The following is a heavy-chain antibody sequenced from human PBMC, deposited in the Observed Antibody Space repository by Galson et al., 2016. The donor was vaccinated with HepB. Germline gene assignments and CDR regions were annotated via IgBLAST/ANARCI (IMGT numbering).Heavy chain of an antibody. CDR1: GYTFIGYY. CDR3: ARESLTVVRGAPLYGMDV. Sequence: CKASGYTFIGYYIHWVRQAPGQGLEWMGWINPNSGGTNYAQKFQGWVTVTRDTSISTAYMEVSRLSSDDTAVYYCARESLTVVRGAPLYGMDVWGQGTLVTVSS. D-gene: IGHD3-10*01. CDR2: INPNSGGT. V-gene: IGHV1-2*04. J-gene: IGHJ4*02.